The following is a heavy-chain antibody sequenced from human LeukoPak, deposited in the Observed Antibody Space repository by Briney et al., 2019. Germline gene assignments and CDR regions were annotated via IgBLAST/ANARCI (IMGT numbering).Heavy chain of an antibody. V-gene: IGHV4-34*01. Sequence: PSETLSLTCAVYGGSFSGYYWSWIRQPPGKGLEWIGEINHRGSTNYNPSLKSRVTISVDTSKNQFSLKLSSVTAADTAVYYCARTGALCLGYCSSKYWFDPWGQGTLVTVSS. CDR3: ARTGALCLGYCSSKYWFDP. CDR1: GGSFSGYY. J-gene: IGHJ5*02. CDR2: INHRGST. D-gene: IGHD2-2*01.